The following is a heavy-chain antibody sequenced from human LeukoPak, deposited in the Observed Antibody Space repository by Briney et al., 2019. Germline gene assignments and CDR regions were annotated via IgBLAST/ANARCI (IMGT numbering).Heavy chain of an antibody. V-gene: IGHV5-51*01. D-gene: IGHD1-26*01. CDR1: GYSFTTYW. Sequence: GESLKISCKGSGYSFTTYWIGWARQMPGKGLEWMGIIYPGDSDTRYSPSFQGQVTISADKSISTAYLQWSSLKASDTAIYYCARRLFRGSYPSFDYWGQGTLVTVSS. J-gene: IGHJ4*02. CDR2: IYPGDSDT. CDR3: ARRLFRGSYPSFDY.